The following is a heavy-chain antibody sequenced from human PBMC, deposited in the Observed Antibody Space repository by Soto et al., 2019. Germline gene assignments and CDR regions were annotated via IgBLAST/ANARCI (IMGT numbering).Heavy chain of an antibody. D-gene: IGHD3-22*01. Sequence: GGSLRLSCAASGFTFSSYAMSWVRQAPGKGLEWVSAISGSGGSTYYADSVKGRFTISRDNSKNTLYLQMNSLRAEDTAVYYCVYYYDSSGYYLAVRTGAEYFQHWGQGTLVTVSS. CDR2: ISGSGGST. CDR3: VYYYDSSGYYLAVRTGAEYFQH. CDR1: GFTFSSYA. V-gene: IGHV3-23*01. J-gene: IGHJ1*01.